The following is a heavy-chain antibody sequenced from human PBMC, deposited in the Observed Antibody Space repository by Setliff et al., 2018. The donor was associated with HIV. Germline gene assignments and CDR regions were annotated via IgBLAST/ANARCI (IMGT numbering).Heavy chain of an antibody. J-gene: IGHJ4*01. V-gene: IGHV4-59*12. Sequence: PSETLSLTCKVSGAPISSYYWNWIRQPPGKGLEWIGYIYNSGSTNYNPSLKSRVTISVDKSKNQFSLRLNSVTAADTAVYYCARVQYHYVNNGDSYYFTHWGHGTLVTVSS. CDR2: IYNSGST. CDR1: GAPISSYY. D-gene: IGHD3-10*02. CDR3: ARVQYHYVNNGDSYYFTH.